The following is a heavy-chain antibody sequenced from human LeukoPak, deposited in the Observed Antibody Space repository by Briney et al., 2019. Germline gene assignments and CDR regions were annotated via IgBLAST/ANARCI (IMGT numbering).Heavy chain of an antibody. CDR2: INPNSGGT. CDR3: ARALRYFDPPYDYYYMDV. D-gene: IGHD3-9*01. CDR1: GYTFTGYY. J-gene: IGHJ6*03. Sequence: GASEKVSCKASGYTFTGYYMHWVRQAPGQGLEWMGWINPNSGGTNYAQKFQGRVTMTRDTSISTAYMELSRLRSDDTAVYYCARALRYFDPPYDYYYMDVWGKGTTVTISS. V-gene: IGHV1-2*02.